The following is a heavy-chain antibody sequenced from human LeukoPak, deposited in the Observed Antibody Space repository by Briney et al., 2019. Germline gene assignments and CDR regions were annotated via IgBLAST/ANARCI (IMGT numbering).Heavy chain of an antibody. CDR2: ISPSGGST. J-gene: IGHJ5*02. Sequence: ASVKVSCKASGYTFTSYYMHWVRQAPGQGLEWMGIISPSGGSTSYAQKFQGRVTMTRDTSTSTVYMELSSLRSEDTAVYYCARESTDGYPASNWFDPWDQGTLVTVSS. CDR3: ARESTDGYPASNWFDP. CDR1: GYTFTSYY. V-gene: IGHV1-46*01. D-gene: IGHD5-24*01.